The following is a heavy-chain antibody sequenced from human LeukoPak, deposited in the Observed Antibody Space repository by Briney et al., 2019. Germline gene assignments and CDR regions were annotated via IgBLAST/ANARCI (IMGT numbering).Heavy chain of an antibody. D-gene: IGHD6-13*01. CDR2: IKSKRDGGTT. J-gene: IGHJ4*02. CDR3: TTDGGIGPSPIFDY. Sequence: GGSLRLSCAASGFTFSSDAMSWVRQAPGKGLEWIGRIKSKRDGGTTDYAAPVQGRFAMSRDDSQNTVYLQMNSLKTADTAVYYCTTDGGIGPSPIFDYWGQGTLLTVSS. CDR1: GFTFSSDA. V-gene: IGHV3-15*01.